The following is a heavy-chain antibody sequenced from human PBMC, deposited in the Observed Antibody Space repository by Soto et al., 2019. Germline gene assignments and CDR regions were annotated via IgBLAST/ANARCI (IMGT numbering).Heavy chain of an antibody. V-gene: IGHV3-48*02. CDR1: GFTFSSYT. Sequence: PGGSLRLSCVASGFTFSSYTMNWVRQTPGRRLEWVAYISSSGSTIYYAESVKGRLTVSRDNAKSSLYLQMDGLRDEDTAVYYCASGLGSSRSWGQGSRVTVSS. J-gene: IGHJ1*01. CDR3: ASGLGSSRS. D-gene: IGHD3-10*01. CDR2: ISSSGSTI.